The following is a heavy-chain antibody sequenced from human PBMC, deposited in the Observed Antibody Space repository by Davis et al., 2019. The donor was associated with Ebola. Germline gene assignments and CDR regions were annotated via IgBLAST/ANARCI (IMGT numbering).Heavy chain of an antibody. Sequence: SVKVSCKASGYTFTSYGISWVRQAPGQGLEWMGRIIPILGIANYAQKFQGRVTITADKSTSTAYMELSSLRSEDTAVYYCARDRDSGSSSASVGMDVWGQGTTVTVSS. D-gene: IGHD1-26*01. CDR1: GYTFTSYG. V-gene: IGHV1-69*04. CDR3: ARDRDSGSSSASVGMDV. J-gene: IGHJ6*02. CDR2: IIPILGIA.